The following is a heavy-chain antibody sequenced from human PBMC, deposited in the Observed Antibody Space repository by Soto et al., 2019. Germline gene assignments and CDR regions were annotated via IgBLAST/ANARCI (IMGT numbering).Heavy chain of an antibody. CDR3: ARGVPGYCSGGSCFNWFDP. V-gene: IGHV3-30-3*01. D-gene: IGHD2-15*01. CDR2: ISYDGSNK. Sequence: GGSLRLSCAASGFTFSSYAMHWVRQAPGKGLEWVAVISYDGSNKYYADSVKGRFTISRDNSKNTLYLQMSSLRAEDTAVYYCARGVPGYCSGGSCFNWFDPWGQGTLVTVSS. J-gene: IGHJ5*02. CDR1: GFTFSSYA.